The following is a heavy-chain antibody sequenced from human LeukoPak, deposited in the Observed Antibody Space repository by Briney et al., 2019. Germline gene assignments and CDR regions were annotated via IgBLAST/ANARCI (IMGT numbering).Heavy chain of an antibody. D-gene: IGHD3-3*01. CDR3: ARKSARDDDSWSGVFDP. CDR2: ISSSTNFI. CDR1: GFTFSHHT. V-gene: IGHV3-21*01. Sequence: PGGSLRLSCAASGFTFSHHTMIWVRQAPGKGLEWVSSISSSTNFIYYGESVKGRFTISRDNANNSLFLYMNRLRAEDTAVYYCARKSARDDDSWSGVFDPWGQGTLVTVSS. J-gene: IGHJ5*02.